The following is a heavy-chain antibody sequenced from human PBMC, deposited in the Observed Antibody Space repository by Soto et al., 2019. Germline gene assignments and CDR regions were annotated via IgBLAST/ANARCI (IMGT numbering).Heavy chain of an antibody. CDR2: IYYSGST. D-gene: IGHD4-17*01. J-gene: IGHJ6*02. CDR3: ARREGPTVNYYYGMDV. V-gene: IGHV4-39*01. CDR1: GGSISSSSYY. Sequence: SETLSLTCTVSGGSISSSSYYWGWIRQPPGKGLEWIGSIYYSGSTYYNPSLKSRVTISVDTSKNQFSLKLSSVTAADTAVYYCARREGPTVNYYYGMDVWGQGTTVTVSS.